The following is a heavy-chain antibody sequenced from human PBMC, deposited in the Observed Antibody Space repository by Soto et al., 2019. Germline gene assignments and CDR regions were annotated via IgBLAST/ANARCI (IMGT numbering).Heavy chain of an antibody. J-gene: IGHJ6*02. Sequence: GASVKVSCKASGYTFTSYGISWVRQAPGQGLGWLGWIGTYNGDTNYAQNFQGRVTMTTDTSTRTVYMELRSLRSDDSAVYYCARVRADLGYCSGLPCLPYYNGMDVWG. CDR2: IGTYNGDT. D-gene: IGHD2-15*01. CDR3: ARVRADLGYCSGLPCLPYYNGMDV. V-gene: IGHV1-18*01. CDR1: GYTFTSYG.